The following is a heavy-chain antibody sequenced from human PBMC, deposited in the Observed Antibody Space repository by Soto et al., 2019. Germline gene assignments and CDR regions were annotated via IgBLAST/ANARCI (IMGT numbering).Heavy chain of an antibody. V-gene: IGHV3-9*01. J-gene: IGHJ3*02. CDR3: AKDRVSSGWCVAFDI. CDR1: GFTFDDYA. Sequence: GGSLRLSCAASGFTFDDYAMHWARQAPGKGLEWVSGISWNSGSIGYADSVKGRLTISRDNAKNSLYLQMNSLRAEDTAWYYCAKDRVSSGWCVAFDIWGPGTIVTVSS. D-gene: IGHD6-19*01. CDR2: ISWNSGSI.